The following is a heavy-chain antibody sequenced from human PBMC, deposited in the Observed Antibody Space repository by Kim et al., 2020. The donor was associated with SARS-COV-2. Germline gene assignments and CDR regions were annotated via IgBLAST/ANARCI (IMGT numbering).Heavy chain of an antibody. V-gene: IGHV3-74*01. CDR2: ISRGGSST. CDR1: GFSFSTYW. Sequence: GGSLRLSCAASGFSFSTYWMYWVRQAPGKGLVWVSRISRGGSSTNYADSVKGRFTISRDNANNTLYLQMNSLRAEDTAVYYCARPSSTTCPLDYMDVWGKGTTVTVSS. J-gene: IGHJ6*03. CDR3: ARPSSTTCPLDYMDV. D-gene: IGHD2-2*01.